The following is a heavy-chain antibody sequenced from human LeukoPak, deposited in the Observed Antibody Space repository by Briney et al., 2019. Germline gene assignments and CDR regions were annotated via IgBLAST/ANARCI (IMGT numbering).Heavy chain of an antibody. Sequence: PSETLSLTCTVSGASISSYYWSWIRQPPGKGLEWIGYIYHSGSTKYNPSLKSRVTISVDTSKNQFSLKLSSVTAADTAVYYCARDGYSGNDGLWGQGSLVTVSS. CDR3: ARDGYSGNDGL. V-gene: IGHV4-59*01. CDR1: GASISSYY. D-gene: IGHD5-12*01. CDR2: IYHSGST. J-gene: IGHJ4*02.